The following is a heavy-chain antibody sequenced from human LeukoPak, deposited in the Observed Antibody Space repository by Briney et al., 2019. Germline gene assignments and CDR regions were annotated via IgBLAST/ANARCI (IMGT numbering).Heavy chain of an antibody. Sequence: AGGSLRLSCAASGFTFSSYAMHWVRQAPGKGLEWVAVISYDGSNKYYADSVKGRFTISRDNSKNTLYLQMNSLRAEDTAVYYCARTLYSSSPTGWFDPWGQGTLVTVSS. V-gene: IGHV3-30*04. CDR3: ARTLYSSSPTGWFDP. CDR2: ISYDGSNK. CDR1: GFTFSSYA. D-gene: IGHD6-13*01. J-gene: IGHJ5*02.